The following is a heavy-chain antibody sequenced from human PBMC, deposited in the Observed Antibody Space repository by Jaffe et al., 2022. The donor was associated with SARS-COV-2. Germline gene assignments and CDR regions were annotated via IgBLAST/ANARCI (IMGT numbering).Heavy chain of an antibody. J-gene: IGHJ4*02. CDR3: AKDIIGYSSSWYGGFDY. V-gene: IGHV3-9*01. CDR2: ISWNSGSI. Sequence: EVQLVESGGGLVQPGRSLRLSCAASGFTFDDYAMHWVRQAPGKGLEWVSGISWNSGSIGYADSVKGRFTISRDNAKNSLYLQMNSLRAEDTALYYCAKDIIGYSSSWYGGFDYWGQGTLVTVSS. D-gene: IGHD6-13*01. CDR1: GFTFDDYA.